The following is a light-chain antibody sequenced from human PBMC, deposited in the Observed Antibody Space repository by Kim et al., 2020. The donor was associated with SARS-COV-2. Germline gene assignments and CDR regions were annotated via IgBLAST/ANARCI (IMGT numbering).Light chain of an antibody. V-gene: IGLV3-1*01. CDR3: QAWDSSTGV. CDR2: QDN. Sequence: SESPGQTASITCSGDKLGDKYACWYQQKPGQSPLLVIYQDNKRPSGIPERFSGSNSGNTATLTISGTQAMDEADYYCQAWDSSTGVFGGGTQLTVL. J-gene: IGLJ2*01. CDR1: KLGDKY.